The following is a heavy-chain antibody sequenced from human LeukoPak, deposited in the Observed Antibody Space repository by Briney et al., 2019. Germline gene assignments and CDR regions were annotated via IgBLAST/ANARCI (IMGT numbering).Heavy chain of an antibody. D-gene: IGHD4-17*01. CDR3: VRTYDYGDYVGIGY. CDR1: GGSISSYY. CDR2: IYYSGST. V-gene: IGHV4-59*01. Sequence: SETLSLTCTVSGGSISSYYWSWVRQPPGKGLEWIGYIYYSGSTNYNPSLKSRVTISVDTSKNQFSLKLSSVPAADTAVYYCVRTYDYGDYVGIGYWGEGTLATVSS. J-gene: IGHJ4*02.